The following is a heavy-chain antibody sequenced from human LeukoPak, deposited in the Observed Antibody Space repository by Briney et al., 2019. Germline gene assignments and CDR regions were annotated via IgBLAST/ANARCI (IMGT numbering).Heavy chain of an antibody. CDR3: ARVYRYGSGSYFPTFGDYYYMDV. CDR2: ISSSSSTI. V-gene: IGHV3-48*01. CDR1: GFTFSSYS. Sequence: GGSLRLPCAASGFTFSSYSMNWVRQAPGKGLEWVSYISSSSSTIYYADSVKGRFTISRDNAKNSLYLQMNSLRAEDTAVYYCARVYRYGSGSYFPTFGDYYYMDVWGKGTTVTVSS. D-gene: IGHD3-10*01. J-gene: IGHJ6*03.